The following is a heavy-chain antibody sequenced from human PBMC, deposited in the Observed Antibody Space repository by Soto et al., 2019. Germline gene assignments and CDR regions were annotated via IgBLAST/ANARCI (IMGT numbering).Heavy chain of an antibody. Sequence: ASVKVSCKASGYTFTGYYMHWVRQAPGQGLEWMGWINPNSGGTNYAQKFQGWVTMTRDTSISTAYMELSRLRSDDTAVYYCARTNYYYYVMDVWGQGSTVTVSS. CDR3: ARTNYYYYVMDV. J-gene: IGHJ6*02. CDR1: GYTFTGYY. V-gene: IGHV1-2*04. CDR2: INPNSGGT.